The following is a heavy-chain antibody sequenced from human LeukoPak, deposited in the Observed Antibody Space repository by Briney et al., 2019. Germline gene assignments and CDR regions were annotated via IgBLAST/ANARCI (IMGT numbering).Heavy chain of an antibody. Sequence: SETLSLTCTVSGGSITSYYWSWIRQSPGKGLEWIGYIYTSGNTNYNPSLKSRVTISVDTSKNQFSLKLSSVTAEDTAGYYCARRQSRFDNWFDPWGQGTLVTVSS. D-gene: IGHD3-3*01. CDR3: ARRQSRFDNWFDP. CDR2: IYTSGNT. V-gene: IGHV4-4*09. J-gene: IGHJ5*02. CDR1: GGSITSYY.